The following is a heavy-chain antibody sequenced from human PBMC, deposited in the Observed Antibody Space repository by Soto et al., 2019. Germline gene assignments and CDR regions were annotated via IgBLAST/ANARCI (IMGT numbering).Heavy chain of an antibody. CDR2: INSDGSKT. J-gene: IGHJ5*02. V-gene: IGHV3-74*01. D-gene: IGHD5-12*01. CDR3: ATVATQSYNWLDP. Sequence: EVQLVESGGTLVQPGGSLRLSCAASGFTFSTFWMHWVRQAPGKGLVWVSRINSDGSKTTYADSVKGRFTISRDNAKNTVYLQMNSLRAEDTAVYYCATVATQSYNWLDPWGQGTLVTVSS. CDR1: GFTFSTFW.